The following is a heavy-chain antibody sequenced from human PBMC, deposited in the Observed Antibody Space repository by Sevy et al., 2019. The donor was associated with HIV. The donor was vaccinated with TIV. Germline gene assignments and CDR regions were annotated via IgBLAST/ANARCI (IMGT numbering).Heavy chain of an antibody. CDR3: ARHQHPTGDSSSWPSDYYYYGMDV. CDR1: GGSISSSSYY. D-gene: IGHD6-13*01. CDR2: IYYSGST. V-gene: IGHV4-39*01. Sequence: SENLSLTCTVSGGSISSSSYYWGWIRQPPGKGLEWIGSIYYSGSTYYNPSLKSRVTISVDTSKNQFSLKLSSVTAADTAVYYCARHQHPTGDSSSWPSDYYYYGMDVWGQGTTVTVSS. J-gene: IGHJ6*02.